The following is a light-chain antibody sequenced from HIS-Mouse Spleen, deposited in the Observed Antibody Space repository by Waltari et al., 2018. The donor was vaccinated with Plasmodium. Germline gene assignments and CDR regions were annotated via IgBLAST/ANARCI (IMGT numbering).Light chain of an antibody. CDR1: SSNIGSNT. CDR2: SNN. J-gene: IGLJ3*02. V-gene: IGLV1-44*01. Sequence: QSVLTQPPSASGTPGQRVTISCSGSSSNIGSNTVNWYQQLPGTAPKRLIHSNNPLPSGVPDRFSGSKSGTSASLAISGLQSEDEADYYCAAWDDSLNGWVFGGGTKLTVL. CDR3: AAWDDSLNGWV.